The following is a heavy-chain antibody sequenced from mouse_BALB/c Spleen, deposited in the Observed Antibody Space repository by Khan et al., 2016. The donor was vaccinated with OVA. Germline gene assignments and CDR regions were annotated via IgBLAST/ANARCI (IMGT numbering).Heavy chain of an antibody. CDR1: GYSITSGYG. CDR3: ARTARIKY. J-gene: IGHJ2*01. CDR2: ISYSGNT. V-gene: IGHV3-2*02. Sequence: VQLKESGPGLVKPSQSLSLTCTVTGYSITSGYGWSWIRPFPGNQLGWVGYISYSGNTNYNPSLKSRISITRDTSKNQFFLQLNSVTTEDTATYYCARTARIKYWGQGTTLTVSS. D-gene: IGHD1-2*01.